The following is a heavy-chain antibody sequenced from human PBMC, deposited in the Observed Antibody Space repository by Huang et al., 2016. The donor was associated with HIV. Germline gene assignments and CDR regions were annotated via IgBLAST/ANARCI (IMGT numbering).Heavy chain of an antibody. J-gene: IGHJ4*02. CDR3: AKDRKVTTPYYFDY. D-gene: IGHD4-17*01. CDR1: GFTFSSYG. Sequence: QVQLVESGGGVVQPGGSLRLSCAASGFTFSSYGMHWVRQAPGKGVEWVTFIRYDGSNKYYADSVKGRFTISRDNAKNTLYLQMNSLRAEDTAVYYCAKDRKVTTPYYFDYWGQGTLVTVSS. V-gene: IGHV3-30*02. CDR2: IRYDGSNK.